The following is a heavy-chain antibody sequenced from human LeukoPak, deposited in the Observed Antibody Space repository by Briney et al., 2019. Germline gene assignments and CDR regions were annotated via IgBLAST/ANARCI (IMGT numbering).Heavy chain of an antibody. CDR1: GYSISSGYY. Sequence: SETLSLTCTVSGYSISSGYYWGWIRQPPGKGLEWIGSIYHSGSTYYNPSLKSRVTISVDTSKNQFSLKLSSVTAADTAVYYCARVGATTAYYYYYMDVWGKGTTVTVSS. D-gene: IGHD1-26*01. CDR3: ARVGATTAYYYYYMDV. J-gene: IGHJ6*03. CDR2: IYHSGST. V-gene: IGHV4-38-2*02.